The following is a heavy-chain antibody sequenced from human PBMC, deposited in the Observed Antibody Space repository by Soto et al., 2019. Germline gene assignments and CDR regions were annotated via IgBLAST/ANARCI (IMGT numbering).Heavy chain of an antibody. CDR3: ARVIFGVDYFDY. J-gene: IGHJ4*02. CDR2: INPSGGST. CDR1: GYTFTSYY. D-gene: IGHD3-3*01. Sequence: ASVKVSCKASGYTFTSYYMHWVRQAPGQGLEWMGIINPSGGSTSYAQKFQGRVTMTRDTSTSTVYMELSSLRSDDTAVYYCARVIFGVDYFDYWGQGTLVTVSS. V-gene: IGHV1-46*01.